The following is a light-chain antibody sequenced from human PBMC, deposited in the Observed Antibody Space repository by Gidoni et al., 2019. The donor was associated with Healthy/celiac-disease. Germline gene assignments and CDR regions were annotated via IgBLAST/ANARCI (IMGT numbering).Light chain of an antibody. V-gene: IGLV3-1*01. J-gene: IGLJ2*01. CDR3: QAWDSSTVV. CDR1: KLGDKY. Sequence: SYELTQPPSGAVSPGQTASITCSGDKLGDKYPCWYQQQPGQSPLLVNYQDSKRPSGIPERFSGSNTGNTATLTISGTQAMDEADYYCQAWDSSTVVFGGGTKLTVL. CDR2: QDS.